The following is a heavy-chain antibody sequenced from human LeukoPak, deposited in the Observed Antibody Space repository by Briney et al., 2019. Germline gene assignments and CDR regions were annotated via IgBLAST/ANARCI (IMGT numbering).Heavy chain of an antibody. CDR2: IYYDGST. J-gene: IGHJ6*03. CDR1: GGSISSSSYY. Sequence: SETLSLTCTVSGGSISSSSYYWGWIRQPPGKGLEWIGTIYYDGSTYYNPSLKSRLTISVDTSKNQFSLKLSSVTAADTAVYYCARVSHYVWFGELPDTPYYYYYMDVWGKGTTVTVSS. V-gene: IGHV4-39*07. CDR3: ARVSHYVWFGELPDTPYYYYYMDV. D-gene: IGHD3-10*01.